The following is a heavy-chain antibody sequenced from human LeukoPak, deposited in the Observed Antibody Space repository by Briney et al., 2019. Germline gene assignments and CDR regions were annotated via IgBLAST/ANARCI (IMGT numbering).Heavy chain of an antibody. Sequence: PSETLSLTCTVSGGSISSGDYYWSWIRQPPGKGLEWIGYIYYSGSAYYNPSLKSRVTISVDTSKSQFSLKLSSVTAADTAVYYCAKYYCSSTSCPGIDYGGQGTLVTVSA. J-gene: IGHJ4*02. CDR3: AKYYCSSTSCPGIDY. V-gene: IGHV4-30-4*01. CDR1: GGSISSGDYY. CDR2: IYYSGSA. D-gene: IGHD2-2*01.